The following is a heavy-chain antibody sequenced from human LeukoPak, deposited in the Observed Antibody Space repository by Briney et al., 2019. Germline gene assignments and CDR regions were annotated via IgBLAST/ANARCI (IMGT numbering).Heavy chain of an antibody. CDR3: AVPRSSGSYRGRFDY. CDR2: ISGSGGST. CDR1: GFTFSSYA. D-gene: IGHD1-26*01. V-gene: IGHV3-23*01. J-gene: IGHJ4*02. Sequence: GGSLRLSCAASGFTFSSYAMSWVRQAPGKGLEWVSAISGSGGSTYCADSVKGRFTISRDNSKNTLYLQMNSLRAEDTAVYYCAVPRSSGSYRGRFDYWGQGTLVTVSS.